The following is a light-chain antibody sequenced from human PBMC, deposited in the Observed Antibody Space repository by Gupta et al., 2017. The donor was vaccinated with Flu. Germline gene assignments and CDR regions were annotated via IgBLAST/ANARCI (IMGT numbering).Light chain of an antibody. J-gene: IGKJ3*01. CDR2: GAS. CDR1: QSISRSY. Sequence: GTLSLSPGERATLSSRASQSISRSYLAWYQQKPGRAPRLLIYGASSRATGIPDRFSGSGSGTDFTLTISRLEPEDFAVYYCQQYGNSAFTFGPGTKVDIK. CDR3: QQYGNSAFT. V-gene: IGKV3-20*01.